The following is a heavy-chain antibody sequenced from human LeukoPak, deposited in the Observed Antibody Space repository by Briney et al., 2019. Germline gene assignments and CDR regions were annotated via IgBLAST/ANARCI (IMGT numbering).Heavy chain of an antibody. CDR1: GFTFSSYE. CDR3: ARGGADYVIGY. V-gene: IGHV3-48*03. Sequence: GGSLRLSCSASGFTFSSYEMNWVRQAPGKGLEWVSYISSSGGTIYYADSVKGRFTISRDNTKNSLYLQMNNLRAEDTAVYYCARGGADYVIGYWGQGTLVTVSS. D-gene: IGHD4-17*01. CDR2: ISSSGGTI. J-gene: IGHJ4*02.